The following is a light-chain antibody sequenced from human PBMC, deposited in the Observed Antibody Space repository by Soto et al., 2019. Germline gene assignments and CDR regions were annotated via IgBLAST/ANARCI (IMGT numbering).Light chain of an antibody. V-gene: IGKV3-11*01. CDR3: QQRSNWPWT. Sequence: EIVLTQSPATLSSSPGERATLSCRASQSVSSYLAWYQQKPGQAPRLLIYDASNRATGIPARFSGSGSGTDFTLTIRSLEPEDFAVYYCQQRSNWPWTFGQGTKVEIK. CDR1: QSVSSY. J-gene: IGKJ1*01. CDR2: DAS.